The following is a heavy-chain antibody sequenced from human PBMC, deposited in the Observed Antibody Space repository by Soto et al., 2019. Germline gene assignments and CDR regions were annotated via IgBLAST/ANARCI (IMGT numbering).Heavy chain of an antibody. CDR2: MNPNSGQT. Sequence: QVQLVQSGAEVKKPGASVKVSFKAYGYTFTSRDINWMRLATGQGLEWMGWMNPNSGQTNYAQKLQGRVTMTRDTSISTAYMELTNLRSEDTAIYYCASDMSTTWGQGTLVTVSS. D-gene: IGHD2-2*01. CDR1: GYTFTSRD. V-gene: IGHV1-8*01. J-gene: IGHJ5*02. CDR3: ASDMSTT.